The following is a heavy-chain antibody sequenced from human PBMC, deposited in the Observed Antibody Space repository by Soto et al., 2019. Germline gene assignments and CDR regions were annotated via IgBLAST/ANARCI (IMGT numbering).Heavy chain of an antibody. V-gene: IGHV4-59*01. J-gene: IGHJ6*03. CDR2: IYYSGST. CDR1: GGSISSYY. D-gene: IGHD3-3*01. CDR3: RRVGGALYDFLLVYFTYTGENYYYYMDV. Sequence: PSETLSLTCTVSGGSISSYYWSWIRQPPGKGQEWIGYIYYSGSTNYNPSLKSRVTISVDTSQNQFSLKLSSVTAADTAVYYCRRVGGALYDFLLVYFTYTGENYYYYMDVWGKGTTVTVSS.